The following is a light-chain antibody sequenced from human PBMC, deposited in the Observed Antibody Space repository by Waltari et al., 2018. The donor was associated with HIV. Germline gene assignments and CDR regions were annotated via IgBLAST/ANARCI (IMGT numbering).Light chain of an antibody. CDR2: RSS. J-gene: IGKJ2*01. Sequence: DIQMTQSPSTLAASVGDRVTITCRASQTISSSLAWYQQKPGKAPELLISRSSSLKTGVPSRFSGSGSGTEFTLTIRSLQPDDFATYYCQQYNNYPYTFGQGTILGI. V-gene: IGKV1-5*03. CDR3: QQYNNYPYT. CDR1: QTISSS.